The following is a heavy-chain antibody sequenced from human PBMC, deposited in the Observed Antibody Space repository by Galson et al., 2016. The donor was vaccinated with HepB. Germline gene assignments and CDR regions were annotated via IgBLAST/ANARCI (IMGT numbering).Heavy chain of an antibody. D-gene: IGHD7-27*01. J-gene: IGHJ4*02. V-gene: IGHV1-69*13. CDR3: ARSRETGDLYYFDY. CDR2: IIPMFGTT. CDR1: RDTFNNYA. Sequence: SVKVSCKASRDTFNNYAVSWVRQAPGQGLEWVGGIIPMFGTTNYAQELQGRLTITADESTSTAYMEVSSLRSEDTAVYYCARSRETGDLYYFDYWGQGTLVTVSS.